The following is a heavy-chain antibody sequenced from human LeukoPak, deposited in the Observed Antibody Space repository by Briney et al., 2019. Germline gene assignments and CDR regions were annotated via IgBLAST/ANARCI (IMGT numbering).Heavy chain of an antibody. CDR1: GFTFSSYE. Sequence: GGSLRLSCAASGFTFSSYEMNWVRQAPGKGLEWVSYISRSGSTIYYADSVKGRFTISRDNAKNSLYLQMNSLRAEDTAVYYCAKYPMGDYGDYYFDYWGQGTLVTVSS. CDR3: AKYPMGDYGDYYFDY. J-gene: IGHJ4*02. D-gene: IGHD4-17*01. V-gene: IGHV3-48*03. CDR2: ISRSGSTI.